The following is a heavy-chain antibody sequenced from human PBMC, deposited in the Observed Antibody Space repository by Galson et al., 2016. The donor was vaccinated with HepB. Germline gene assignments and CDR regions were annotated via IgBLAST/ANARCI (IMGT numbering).Heavy chain of an antibody. D-gene: IGHD1-1*01. CDR3: VQGSTAPAV. CDR2: ISSSSSYI. Sequence: SLRLSCAASGFTFSSYIMNWVRQAPGKGLEWVSSISSSSSYIYYADSVKGRFTISRDNARKSLYLQMNSLRTEDTAVYYCVQGSTAPAVWGKGTTVTVSS. J-gene: IGHJ6*04. V-gene: IGHV3-21*04. CDR1: GFTFSSYI.